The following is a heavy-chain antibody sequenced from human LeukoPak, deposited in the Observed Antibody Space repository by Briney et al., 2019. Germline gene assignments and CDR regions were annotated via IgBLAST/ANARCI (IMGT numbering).Heavy chain of an antibody. CDR2: VTHSGGA. CDR1: GGSFSDYY. J-gene: IGHJ4*02. D-gene: IGHD3-16*02. Sequence: SETLSLTCAVYGGSFSDYYWSWIRQPPGKGLEWIGEVTHSGGANYNPSLKSRVTVSVDTSKNQFSLKLSSVTVADTAVYYCAREGGSYRPLDYSGQGTLVTVSS. V-gene: IGHV4-34*01. CDR3: AREGGSYRPLDY.